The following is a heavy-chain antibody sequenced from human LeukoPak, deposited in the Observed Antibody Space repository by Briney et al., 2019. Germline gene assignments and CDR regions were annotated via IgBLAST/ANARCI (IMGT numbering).Heavy chain of an antibody. CDR3: ARDHGNRYYYYMDV. CDR1: GFTFSSYA. Sequence: GGSLRLSCAASGFTFSSYAMSWVRQAPGKGLECVSAISGSGGSTYYADSVKGRFTISRDNSKNTLYLQMNSLRAEDTAVYYCARDHGNRYYYYMDVWGKGTTVTVSS. D-gene: IGHD1-26*01. V-gene: IGHV3-23*01. CDR2: ISGSGGST. J-gene: IGHJ6*03.